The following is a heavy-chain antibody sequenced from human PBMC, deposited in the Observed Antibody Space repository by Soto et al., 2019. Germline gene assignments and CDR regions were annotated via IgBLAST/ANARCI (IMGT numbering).Heavy chain of an antibody. CDR2: TYYRSKWYN. D-gene: IGHD3-16*01. V-gene: IGHV6-1*01. Sequence: SQTLSLTCAISGDSVSSNSAAWNWIRQSPSRGLEWLGRTYYRSKWYNDYAVSVKSRITINPDTSKNQFSLQLNSVTPEDTAVYYCARGAPRNSGSWGIRYYYYYGMDVWGQGTTVTVSS. J-gene: IGHJ6*02. CDR3: ARGAPRNSGSWGIRYYYYYGMDV. CDR1: GDSVSSNSAA.